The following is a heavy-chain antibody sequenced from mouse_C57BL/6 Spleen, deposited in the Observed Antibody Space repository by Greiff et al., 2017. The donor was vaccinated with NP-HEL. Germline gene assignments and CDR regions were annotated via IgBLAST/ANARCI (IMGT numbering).Heavy chain of an antibody. J-gene: IGHJ2*01. Sequence: QVQLQQSGAELVKPGASVKISCKASGYAFRSYWMNWVKQRPGKGLEWIGQIYPGDGDTNYNGKFKGKATLTADKSSRTAYMQLSSLTSEDSAVYFCAREKNLLDTLDYWGQGTTLTVSS. CDR2: IYPGDGDT. V-gene: IGHV1-80*01. CDR1: GYAFRSYW. CDR3: AREKNLLDTLDY. D-gene: IGHD2-10*01.